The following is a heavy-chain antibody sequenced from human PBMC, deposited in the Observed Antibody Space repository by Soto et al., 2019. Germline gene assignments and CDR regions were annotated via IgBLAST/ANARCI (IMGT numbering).Heavy chain of an antibody. CDR1: GFTFSSYW. Sequence: PGGSLRLSCAASGFTFSSYWMSWVRQAPGKGLEWVANIKQDGSEKYYVDSVKGRFTISRDNAKNSLYLQMNSLRAEDTAVYYCARDTHTAMVPMDYWGQGTLVTVSS. CDR2: IKQDGSEK. D-gene: IGHD5-18*01. CDR3: ARDTHTAMVPMDY. V-gene: IGHV3-7*01. J-gene: IGHJ4*02.